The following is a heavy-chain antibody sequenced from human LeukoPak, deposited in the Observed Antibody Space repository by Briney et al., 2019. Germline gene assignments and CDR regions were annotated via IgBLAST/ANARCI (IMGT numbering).Heavy chain of an antibody. Sequence: SEPLSLTCTVSGASISSYYWSWIRKPPGKGLGWIGYIYYSGSTNYNPSLKCRVTISVDTSKNQCCLKLSSVTAADTAVYCGARQRERAKIIDYWGQGTLVTVSS. J-gene: IGHJ4*02. CDR2: IYYSGST. CDR3: ARQRERAKIIDY. CDR1: GASISSYY. V-gene: IGHV4-59*08. D-gene: IGHD5-24*01.